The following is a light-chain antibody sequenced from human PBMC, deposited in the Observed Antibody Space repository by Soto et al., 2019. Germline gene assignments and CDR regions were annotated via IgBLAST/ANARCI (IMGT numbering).Light chain of an antibody. Sequence: EIVLTQSPGALSLSPGDRATLSCRTSQSVNSRYLAWYQQRPGQAPRLLIYAASSRATGIPDRFSGSGSGTDFTLTIVRLEPEDSGMFYCHKYGSSPHTFGQVTKLEIK. CDR1: QSVNSRY. J-gene: IGKJ2*01. CDR2: AAS. CDR3: HKYGSSPHT. V-gene: IGKV3-20*01.